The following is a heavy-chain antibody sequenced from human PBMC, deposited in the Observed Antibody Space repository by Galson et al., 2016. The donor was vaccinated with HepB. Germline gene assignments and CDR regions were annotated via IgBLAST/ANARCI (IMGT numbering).Heavy chain of an antibody. D-gene: IGHD4-23*01. CDR1: GFTFDNYW. V-gene: IGHV3-7*01. CDR3: ARGRDGGNYEDY. Sequence: SLRLSCAASGFTFDNYWMCWVRQAPGKGLEWVANIKQDGSEKYYVDSVKGRFTISRDNAKNSLYLQMNSLRAEDTAVYYCARGRDGGNYEDYWGHGTLVTFSS. CDR2: IKQDGSEK. J-gene: IGHJ4*01.